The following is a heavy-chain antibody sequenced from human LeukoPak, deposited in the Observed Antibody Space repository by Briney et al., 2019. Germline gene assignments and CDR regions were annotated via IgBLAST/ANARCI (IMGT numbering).Heavy chain of an antibody. CDR3: ARMAEWDNWFDP. D-gene: IGHD1-26*01. Sequence: GGSLRLSCAASGFTFSSYWMHWVRQAPGKGLVWVSRINSDGSSTSYADSVKGRFTISRDNAKNTLYLQMNSLRAEDTAVYYCARMAEWDNWFDPWGQGTLVTVSS. CDR1: GFTFSSYW. V-gene: IGHV3-74*01. J-gene: IGHJ5*02. CDR2: INSDGSST.